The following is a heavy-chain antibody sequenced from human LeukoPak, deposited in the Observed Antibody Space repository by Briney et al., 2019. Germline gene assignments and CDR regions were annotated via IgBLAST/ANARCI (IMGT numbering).Heavy chain of an antibody. D-gene: IGHD3-10*01. CDR3: ARVGAGSYYKATDY. Sequence: GGSLRLSCAASGLTFSSYEMNWARQAPGKGLEWVSYISSSGSTIYYADSVKGRFTISRDNAKNSLYLQMNSLRAEDTAVYYCARVGAGSYYKATDYWGQGTLVTVSS. CDR1: GLTFSSYE. J-gene: IGHJ4*02. V-gene: IGHV3-48*03. CDR2: ISSSGSTI.